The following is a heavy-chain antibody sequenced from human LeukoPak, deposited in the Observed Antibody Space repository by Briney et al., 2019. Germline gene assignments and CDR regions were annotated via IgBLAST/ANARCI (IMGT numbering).Heavy chain of an antibody. D-gene: IGHD3-16*01. CDR1: GFTFSRYG. Sequence: PGGSLRLSCAASGFTFSRYGMSWVRQAPGKGLEWVSGISGSGGSTNYADSVKGRFTISRDNSKKTLYLQMNSLRAEDTAVYYCAKDATFGGVMAMYYFDYWGQGTLVTVSS. V-gene: IGHV3-23*01. J-gene: IGHJ4*02. CDR2: ISGSGGST. CDR3: AKDATFGGVMAMYYFDY.